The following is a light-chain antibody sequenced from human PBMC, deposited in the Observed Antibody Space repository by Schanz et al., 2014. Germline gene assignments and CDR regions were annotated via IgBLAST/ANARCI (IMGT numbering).Light chain of an antibody. CDR1: SSDVGGYNF. J-gene: IGLJ3*02. V-gene: IGLV2-8*01. CDR2: DVS. Sequence: QSALTQPASVSGSPGQSITISCTGSSSDVGGYNFVSWYQHHPGQAPKLLIYDVSKRPSGVPDRFSGSKSGNTASLTVSGLQAEDEADYYCSSYAGRDNLGVFGGGTKLTVL. CDR3: SSYAGRDNLGV.